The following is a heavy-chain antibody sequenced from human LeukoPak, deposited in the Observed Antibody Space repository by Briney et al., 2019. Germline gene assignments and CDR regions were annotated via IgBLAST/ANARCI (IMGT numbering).Heavy chain of an antibody. Sequence: SETLPLTCTVSGGSISSFYWSWIRQPAGKGLEWIGRIYTSGSTDYNPSLKSRVTMSVDTTKNQFSLKLSSVTAADTAVYYCATTYGGWYGNDAFDIWGQGTMVTVSS. D-gene: IGHD6-19*01. CDR3: ATTYGGWYGNDAFDI. CDR2: IYTSGST. J-gene: IGHJ3*02. CDR1: GGSISSFY. V-gene: IGHV4-4*07.